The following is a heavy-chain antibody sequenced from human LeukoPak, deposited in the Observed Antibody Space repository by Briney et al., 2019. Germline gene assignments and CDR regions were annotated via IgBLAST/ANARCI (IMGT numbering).Heavy chain of an antibody. CDR1: GYTFTGYY. V-gene: IGHV1-2*02. D-gene: IGHD6-13*01. CDR2: INPKSGGT. Sequence: ASVKVSCKASGYTFTGYYMHWVRQAPGQGLEWMGWINPKSGGTSYTQKFQGRVTMTRDASITTAYMELSSLRYDDTAVYYCARVSSWYGWFDPWGQGTQVTVSS. CDR3: ARVSSWYGWFDP. J-gene: IGHJ5*02.